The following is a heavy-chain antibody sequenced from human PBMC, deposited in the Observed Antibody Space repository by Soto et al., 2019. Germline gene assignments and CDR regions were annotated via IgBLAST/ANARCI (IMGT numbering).Heavy chain of an antibody. D-gene: IGHD3-16*01. V-gene: IGHV1-8*01. CDR2: MNPNSGNT. J-gene: IGHJ6*02. Sequence: ASVKVSCKASGYTFTSYDINWVRQATGQGLEWMGWMNPNSGNTGYAQKFQGRVNMTRNTSISTAYMELSSLRSEETAVYYCARPVNTKTFDYYYGMDVWGQGTTVTVS. CDR1: GYTFTSYD. CDR3: ARPVNTKTFDYYYGMDV.